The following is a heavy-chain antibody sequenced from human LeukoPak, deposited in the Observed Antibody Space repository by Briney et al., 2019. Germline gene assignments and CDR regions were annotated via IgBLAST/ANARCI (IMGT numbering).Heavy chain of an antibody. D-gene: IGHD2-21*01. CDR3: TRGYSNPYYWFDP. J-gene: IGHJ5*02. CDR2: TYYRSKWYN. V-gene: IGHV6-1*01. CDR1: GDSVCSSTAA. Sequence: SQTLSLTCAISGDSVCSSTAAWNWIRQSSSRGLEWLGRTYYRSKWYNDYAVSVKGRITINPDTSKNQLSLQLKSVTPEDTAVYYCTRGYSNPYYWFDPWGQGTLVTVSS.